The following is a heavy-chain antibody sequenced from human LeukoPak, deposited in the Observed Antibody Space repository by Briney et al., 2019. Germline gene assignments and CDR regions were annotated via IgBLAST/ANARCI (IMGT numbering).Heavy chain of an antibody. CDR1: GGSISSYY. Sequence: SETLSLTCTVSGGSISSYYWSWIRQPPGKGLEWIGYIYYSGSTNYNPSLKSRVTISVDTSKNQFSLKLSSVTAADTAVYYCARDLGGGSKDYWGQGTLVTVSS. J-gene: IGHJ4*02. CDR3: ARDLGGGSKDY. V-gene: IGHV4-59*01. CDR2: IYYSGST. D-gene: IGHD2-15*01.